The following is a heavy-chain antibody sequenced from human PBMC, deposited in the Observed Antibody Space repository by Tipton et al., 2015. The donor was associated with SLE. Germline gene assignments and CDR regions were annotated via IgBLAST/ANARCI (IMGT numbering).Heavy chain of an antibody. CDR1: DVSFSGYY. J-gene: IGHJ4*02. V-gene: IGHV4-34*01. Sequence: LRLSCSVYDVSFSGYYWTWIRQPPGKGLEWIGEINHSGSTNYNPSLKSRVTISIDTSKNQFSLKLRSVTAADTAIYYCAREGAVPDYWGQGTLVTVSS. D-gene: IGHD1-26*01. CDR2: INHSGST. CDR3: AREGAVPDY.